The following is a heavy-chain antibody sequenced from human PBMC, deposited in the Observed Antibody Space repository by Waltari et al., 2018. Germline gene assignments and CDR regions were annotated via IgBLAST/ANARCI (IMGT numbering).Heavy chain of an antibody. D-gene: IGHD1-7*01. CDR1: GFTFSSYW. CDR2: INRDGSGT. CDR3: ASGNSHAFDL. Sequence: EVQLVESGGGLVQPGGSLRVSCTASGFTFSSYWMHWVRQVPGKGLVCVSRINRDGSGTSNADSAKGRFTISRDNAKNTLFLQMNSLRGEDTAVYYCASGNSHAFDLWGQGTMVTVSS. V-gene: IGHV3-74*01. J-gene: IGHJ3*01.